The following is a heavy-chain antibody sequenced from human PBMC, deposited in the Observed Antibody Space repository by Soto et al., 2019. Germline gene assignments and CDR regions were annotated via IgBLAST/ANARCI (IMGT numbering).Heavy chain of an antibody. J-gene: IGHJ4*02. V-gene: IGHV1-69*02. CDR2: IIPILGIA. Sequence: SSVKVDCKTSGGTYSSYTIICVRQAPGQGLEWMGRIIPILGIANYAQKFQGRVTITADKSTSTAYMELSSLRSEDTAVYYCAGPGVDRTDYWGQGTLVTVSS. CDR3: AGPGVDRTDY. CDR1: GGTYSSYT. D-gene: IGHD3-10*01.